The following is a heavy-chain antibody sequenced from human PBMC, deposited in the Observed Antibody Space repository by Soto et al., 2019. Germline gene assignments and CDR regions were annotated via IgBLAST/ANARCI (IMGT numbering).Heavy chain of an antibody. CDR3: AKDSGSGASRYFGGYYDFWSGYGPRYGMDV. CDR2: ISYDGSNK. CDR1: GVTFSSYG. Sequence: HPGGSLRLACSASGVTFSSYGMHWVRQAPGKGLEWVAVISYDGSNKYYADSVKGRFTISRDNSKNTLYLQMNSLRAEDTAVYYCAKDSGSGASRYFGGYYDFWSGYGPRYGMDVWGQGTTVTVSS. D-gene: IGHD3-3*01. J-gene: IGHJ6*02. V-gene: IGHV3-30*18.